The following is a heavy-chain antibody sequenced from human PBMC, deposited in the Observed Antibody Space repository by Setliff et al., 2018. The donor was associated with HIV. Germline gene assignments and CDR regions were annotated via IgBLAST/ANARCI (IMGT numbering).Heavy chain of an antibody. Sequence: SETLSLTCTVSGDSISTDYWTWIRQPPGKGLEWIGYIYNSASTSYNPSLKSRVTISVDTSKNQFSLKLTSVTAADTAVYYCARRSDWFDPWGQGTLVTVSA. V-gene: IGHV4-4*09. J-gene: IGHJ5*02. CDR1: GDSISTDY. CDR2: IYNSAST. CDR3: ARRSDWFDP.